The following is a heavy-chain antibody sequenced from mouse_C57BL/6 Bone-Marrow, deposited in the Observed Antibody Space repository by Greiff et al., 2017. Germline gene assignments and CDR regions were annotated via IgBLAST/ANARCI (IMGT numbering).Heavy chain of an antibody. CDR3: SRSYDYDDYTMDY. V-gene: IGHV1-64*01. Sequence: QVQLKQPGAELVKPGASVKLSCKASGYTFTNYWMHWVKQRPGQGLEWIGMMHPNGGSPDYNEKFKSEATLSVDKSSRTAYMELSSLTSEDSAVYYFSRSYDYDDYTMDYRGQGTSVTVSS. CDR2: MHPNGGSP. J-gene: IGHJ4*01. D-gene: IGHD2-4*01. CDR1: GYTFTNYW.